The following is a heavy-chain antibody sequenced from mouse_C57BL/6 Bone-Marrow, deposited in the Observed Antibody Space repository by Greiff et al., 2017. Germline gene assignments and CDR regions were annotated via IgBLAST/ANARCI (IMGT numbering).Heavy chain of an antibody. V-gene: IGHV1-55*01. CDR3: ARWGLRNGAMDY. CDR1: GYTFTSYW. J-gene: IGHJ4*01. D-gene: IGHD2-13*01. Sequence: VQLQQPGAELVKPGASVKMSCKASGYTFTSYWITWVKQRPGQGLEWIGDIYPGSGSTNYNEKFKSKATLTVDTSSSTAYMQLSSLTSDGSAVYYCARWGLRNGAMDYWGQGTSVTVSS. CDR2: IYPGSGST.